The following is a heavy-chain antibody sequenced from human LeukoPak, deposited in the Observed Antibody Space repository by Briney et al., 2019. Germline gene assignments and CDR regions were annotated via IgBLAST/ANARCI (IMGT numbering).Heavy chain of an antibody. J-gene: IGHJ5*02. CDR2: ISWNSGSI. Sequence: PGRSLRLSCAASGFTFDDYAMHWVRQAPGKGLEWVSGISWNSGSIGYADSVKGRFTISRDNAKNSLYLQMNSLRAEDMALYYCAKDHERIGSSTGGFDPWGQGTLVTVSS. V-gene: IGHV3-9*03. CDR3: AKDHERIGSSTGGFDP. D-gene: IGHD6-13*01. CDR1: GFTFDDYA.